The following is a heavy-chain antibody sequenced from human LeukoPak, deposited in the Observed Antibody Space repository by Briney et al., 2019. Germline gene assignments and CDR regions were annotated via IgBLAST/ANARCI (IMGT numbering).Heavy chain of an antibody. CDR1: GGSISSGGYY. V-gene: IGHV4-39*07. CDR3: ATSTITGTTSY. D-gene: IGHD1-20*01. Sequence: SETLSLTCTVSGGSISSGGYYWSWIRQPPGKGLEWIGEINHSGSTNYNPSLKSRVTISVDTSKNQFSLKLSSVTAADTAVYYCATSTITGTTSYWGQGTLVTVSS. CDR2: INHSGST. J-gene: IGHJ4*02.